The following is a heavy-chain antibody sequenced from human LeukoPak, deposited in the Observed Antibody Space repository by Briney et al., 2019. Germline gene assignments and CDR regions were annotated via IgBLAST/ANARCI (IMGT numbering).Heavy chain of an antibody. V-gene: IGHV3-21*04. Sequence: GGSLRLSCAVSGFTFNSHGMSWIRQAPGRGLEWVSSISSRGDYIYYADSVVGRFTISRDNAGNSMFLQMNSLRAEDTAVYYCAREYDYVWGSYPFDYWGQGTLVTVSS. D-gene: IGHD3-16*02. J-gene: IGHJ4*02. CDR1: GFTFNSHG. CDR2: ISSRGDYI. CDR3: AREYDYVWGSYPFDY.